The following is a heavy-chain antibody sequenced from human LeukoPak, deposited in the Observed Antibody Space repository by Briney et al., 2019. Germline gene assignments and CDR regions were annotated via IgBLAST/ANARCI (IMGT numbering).Heavy chain of an antibody. D-gene: IGHD2-15*01. CDR1: GYTFTGYY. V-gene: IGHV1-2*02. CDR2: INPNSGGT. Sequence: GASVKVSCKASGYTFTGYYMHWVRQAPGQGLERMGWINPNSGGTNYAQKFQGRVTMTRDTSISTAYMELSRLRSDDTALYYCARGQGYWDPYYFDYWGQGTLVTVSS. J-gene: IGHJ4*02. CDR3: ARGQGYWDPYYFDY.